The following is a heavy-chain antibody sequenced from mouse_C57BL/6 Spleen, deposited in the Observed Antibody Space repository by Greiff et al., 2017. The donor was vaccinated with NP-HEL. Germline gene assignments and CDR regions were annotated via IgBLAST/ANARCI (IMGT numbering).Heavy chain of an antibody. D-gene: IGHD1-1*01. J-gene: IGHJ2*01. CDR1: GYSFTGYY. Sequence: VQLQQSGPELVKPGASVKISCKASGYSFTGYYMNWVKQSPEKSLEWIGEINPSTGGTTYNQKFKAKATLTVDKSSRTATLHLKSLTSEDSAVYYCARGDLLRSYLDDGGQGTTLTVSS. CDR2: INPSTGGT. CDR3: ARGDLLRSYLDD. V-gene: IGHV1-42*01.